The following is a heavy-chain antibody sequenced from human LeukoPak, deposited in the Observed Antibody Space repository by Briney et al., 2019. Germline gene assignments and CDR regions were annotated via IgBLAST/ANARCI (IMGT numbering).Heavy chain of an antibody. J-gene: IGHJ3*02. D-gene: IGHD6-6*01. Sequence: SGGSLRLSCAASGFTFSSKSMNWVRQAPGKGLEWVSFISSDGTSIYYADSVKGRFAISRDNAKNSLYLQMNSLRAEDTAVYYCASSAALDAFDIWGQGTMVTVSS. CDR3: ASSAALDAFDI. V-gene: IGHV3-21*01. CDR1: GFTFSSKS. CDR2: ISSDGTSI.